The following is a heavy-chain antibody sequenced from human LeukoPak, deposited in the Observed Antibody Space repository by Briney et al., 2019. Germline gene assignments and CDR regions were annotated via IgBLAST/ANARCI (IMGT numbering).Heavy chain of an antibody. CDR2: ISGSGGST. D-gene: IGHD3-10*01. J-gene: IGHJ6*02. CDR1: GFTFSSCA. CDR3: AKYYGSGSYRYYYYAMDV. Sequence: GGSLRLSCAASGFTFSSCAVSWVRQAPGKGLEWVSTISGSGGSTYYADSVKGRFTISRDNSKNTLYLQMNSLRAEDAAVYYCAKYYGSGSYRYYYYAMDVWGQGTTVTVSS. V-gene: IGHV3-23*01.